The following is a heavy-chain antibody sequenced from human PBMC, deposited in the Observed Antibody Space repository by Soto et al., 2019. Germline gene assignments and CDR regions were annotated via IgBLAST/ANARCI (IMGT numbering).Heavy chain of an antibody. Sequence: SVKVSCKASGYTFTTYGISWVRQAPGQGLEWMGWISAYNGNTNYAQNLQGRVTMTTDTSTSTAYMELRSLRSDDTAVYYCARFYASGSYHYDYWGQGTLVTVSS. CDR3: ARFYASGSYHYDY. D-gene: IGHD3-10*01. CDR1: GYTFTTYG. V-gene: IGHV1-18*01. J-gene: IGHJ4*02. CDR2: ISAYNGNT.